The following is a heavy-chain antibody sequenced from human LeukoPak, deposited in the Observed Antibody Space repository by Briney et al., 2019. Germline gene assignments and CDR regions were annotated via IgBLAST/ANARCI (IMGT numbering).Heavy chain of an antibody. V-gene: IGHV4-4*02. CDR2: IYHSGST. J-gene: IGHJ4*02. Sequence: SETLSLTCAVSGGSISSSNWWSWVRQPPGKGLEWIGEIYHSGSTNYNPSLKSRVTISVDTSKSQFSLKLSSVTAADTAVYYCARDGGYSGYGLDYWGQGTLVTVSS. CDR1: GGSISSSNW. CDR3: ARDGGYSGYGLDY. D-gene: IGHD5-12*01.